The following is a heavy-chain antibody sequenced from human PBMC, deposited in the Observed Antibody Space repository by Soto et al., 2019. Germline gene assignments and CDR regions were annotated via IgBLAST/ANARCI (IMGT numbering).Heavy chain of an antibody. J-gene: IGHJ1*01. Sequence: GGSLRLSCAASGFTFDDYAMHWVRQVPGKGLEWVSGINWNSGSIGYGDSVKGRFAISRDSAKNSLHLQMNSLSAEDTAFYYCVKDESINWYSGHFRHWGQGTLVTVSS. CDR1: GFTFDDYA. CDR3: VKDESINWYSGHFRH. CDR2: INWNSGSI. D-gene: IGHD6-13*01. V-gene: IGHV3-9*01.